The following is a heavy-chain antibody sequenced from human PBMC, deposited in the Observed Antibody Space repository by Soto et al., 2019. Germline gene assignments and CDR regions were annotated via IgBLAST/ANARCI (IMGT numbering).Heavy chain of an antibody. CDR3: ARARLKGMNYYYYGMDV. D-gene: IGHD3-22*01. V-gene: IGHV1-2*04. CDR2: INPNSGGT. CDR1: GYTFTGYY. Sequence: ASVKVSCKASGYTFTGYYMHWARQAPGQGLEWMGWINPNSGGTNYAQKFQGWVTMTRDTSISTAYMELSRLRSDDTAVYYCARARLKGMNYYYYGMDVWGQGTTVTVSS. J-gene: IGHJ6*02.